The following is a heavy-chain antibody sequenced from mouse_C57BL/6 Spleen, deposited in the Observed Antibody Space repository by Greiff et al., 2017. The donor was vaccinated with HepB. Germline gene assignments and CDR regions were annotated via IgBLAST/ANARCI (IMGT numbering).Heavy chain of an antibody. CDR1: GYTFTSYW. CDR2: IDPSDSYT. J-gene: IGHJ3*01. V-gene: IGHV1-69*01. CDR3: ARGGSR. Sequence: QVQLQQPGAELVMPGASVKLSCKASGYTFTSYWMHWVKQRPGQGLEWIVEIDPSDSYTNYNQKFKGKSTLTVDKSSSTAYMQLSSLTSEDYAVYYCARGGSRWGQGTLVTVSA.